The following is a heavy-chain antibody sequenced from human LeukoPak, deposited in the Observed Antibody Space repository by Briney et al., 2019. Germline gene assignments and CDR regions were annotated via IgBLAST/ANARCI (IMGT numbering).Heavy chain of an antibody. CDR3: ARGLIKGIPVAGSG. Sequence: SETLSLSCAVYGGSSSGYYWSWIRQPPGKGLEWIGEINHSGIKNYNPSLKSRVTISVDTSKNHFSLKLSSVTAADTAVYYCARGLIKGIPVAGSGWGQGTLVTVSS. CDR1: GGSSSGYY. V-gene: IGHV4-34*01. CDR2: INHSGIK. J-gene: IGHJ4*02. D-gene: IGHD6-19*01.